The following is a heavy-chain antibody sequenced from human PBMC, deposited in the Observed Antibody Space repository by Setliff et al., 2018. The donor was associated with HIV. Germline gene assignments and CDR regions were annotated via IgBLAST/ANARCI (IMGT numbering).Heavy chain of an antibody. CDR2: VHHTGYL. V-gene: IGHV4-34*01. J-gene: IGHJ4*02. D-gene: IGHD2-2*01. CDR3: AKLLPAADMAREIDS. CDR1: GGPLTDHY. Sequence: SETLSLTCAVHGGPLTDHYGDWIRQSPGKGLEWIAEVHHTGYLNYNPSLKSRVTILRDPSTKQFSLKMTSMTAADTAVYYCAKLLPAADMAREIDSWGQGTLVTVSS.